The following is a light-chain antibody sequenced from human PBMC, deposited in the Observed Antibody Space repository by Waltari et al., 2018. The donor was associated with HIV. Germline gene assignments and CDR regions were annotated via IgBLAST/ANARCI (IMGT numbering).Light chain of an antibody. Sequence: EIVLTQSPATLSLSPGERATLSCRASQSVSTYLAWYQQKPGQAPRLLIYGAFSRATGIPARFSGSGSGTDFTLTISSLEPGDFGVYYCHQRSNWPITFGQGTRLEIK. CDR2: GAF. CDR3: HQRSNWPIT. CDR1: QSVSTY. V-gene: IGKV3-11*01. J-gene: IGKJ5*01.